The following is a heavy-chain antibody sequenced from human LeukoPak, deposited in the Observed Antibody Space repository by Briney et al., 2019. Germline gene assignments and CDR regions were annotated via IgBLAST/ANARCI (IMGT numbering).Heavy chain of an antibody. V-gene: IGHV1-69*06. CDR2: IIPIFGTA. CDR3: ARTGLDYDISTGYPYEYFQH. D-gene: IGHD3-9*01. J-gene: IGHJ1*01. CDR1: GGTFSSYA. Sequence: GASVKVSCKASGGTFSSYAISWVRQAPGQGLEWMGGIIPIFGTANYAQKFQGRVTITADKSTSTAYMELSSLRSEDTAVYYCARTGLDYDISTGYPYEYFQHWGQGTLVTVSS.